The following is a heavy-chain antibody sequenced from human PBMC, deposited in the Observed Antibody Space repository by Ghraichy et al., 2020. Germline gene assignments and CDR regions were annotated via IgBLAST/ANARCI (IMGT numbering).Heavy chain of an antibody. V-gene: IGHV3-21*01. J-gene: IGHJ5*02. CDR3: ARAASDYDFWSGYNWFDP. CDR1: GFSFSDYT. D-gene: IGHD3-3*01. CDR2: ITYNSRYI. Sequence: GGSLRLSCAASGFSFSDYTMNWVRQVPGEGLEWVSSITYNSRYIFYADSLRGRFTVSRDNAKSSLYLQMNSLRVEDTAVYYCARAASDYDFWSGYNWFDPWGQGTLVTVSA.